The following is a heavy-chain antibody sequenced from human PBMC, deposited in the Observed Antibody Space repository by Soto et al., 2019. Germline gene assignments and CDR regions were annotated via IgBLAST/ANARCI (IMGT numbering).Heavy chain of an antibody. Sequence: EVQLVESGGGLVQPGGSLRFSFQASGFASPSLAWIWARQAPGKDLKYVASISSDGGTTYSANSVKGRFTISRDNSKNTLFLQMGSLRPDDMAVYYCARGNSGWHTTTYLDYWGQGTLVTVSS. CDR1: GFASPSLA. D-gene: IGHD6-19*01. CDR3: ARGNSGWHTTTYLDY. J-gene: IGHJ4*02. V-gene: IGHV3-64*01. CDR2: ISSDGGTT.